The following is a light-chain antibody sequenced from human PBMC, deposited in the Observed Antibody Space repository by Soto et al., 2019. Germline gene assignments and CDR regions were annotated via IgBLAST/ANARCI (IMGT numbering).Light chain of an antibody. CDR2: DVN. CDR3: CSYAGTYTPNWV. V-gene: IGLV2-11*01. J-gene: IGLJ3*02. Sequence: QSALTQPRSVSGSLGQSVTIFCTGTTNDVGAYDYVSWYQQHPFKAPKLMIFDVNKRPSGVPARFSGSKSGNTASLTISGLQAEDEGDYYCCSYAGTYTPNWVFGGGTKLTVL. CDR1: TNDVGAYDY.